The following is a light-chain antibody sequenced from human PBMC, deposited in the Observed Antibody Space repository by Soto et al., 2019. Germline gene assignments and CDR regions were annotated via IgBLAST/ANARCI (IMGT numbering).Light chain of an antibody. Sequence: EIVLTQSPATLSLSPGESATLSCRASQSIAWYLAWYQQKPGQAPRLLIYGASSRATGIPDRFSGSGSGTEFTLTISSLQSEDFAVYYCHQYDNWPKTFGQGTRLEIK. CDR3: HQYDNWPKT. CDR1: QSIAWY. CDR2: GAS. J-gene: IGKJ5*01. V-gene: IGKV3D-15*01.